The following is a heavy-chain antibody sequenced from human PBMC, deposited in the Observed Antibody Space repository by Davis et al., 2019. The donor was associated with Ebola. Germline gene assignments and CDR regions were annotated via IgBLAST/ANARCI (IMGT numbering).Heavy chain of an antibody. CDR3: TGAISYGWFDP. CDR1: GFTFSSYG. Sequence: GESLKISCAASGFTFSSYGMSWVRQAPGKGLEWVAVLWHDGINEYYGESVKGRFTISRDTSKNTVYLQMNNLRAEDTAVYYCTGAISYGWFDPWGQGTLVTVSS. V-gene: IGHV3-33*08. CDR2: LWHDGINE. J-gene: IGHJ5*02. D-gene: IGHD1-1*01.